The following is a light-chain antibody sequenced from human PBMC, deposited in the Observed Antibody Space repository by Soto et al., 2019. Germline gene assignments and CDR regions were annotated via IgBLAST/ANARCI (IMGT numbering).Light chain of an antibody. CDR1: QSVSSSY. CDR3: QQYGSSPRT. Sequence: EIVLTQSPGTLSLSPGERATLSCRASQSVSSSYLAWYQHKPGQAPRLLIYGASNRATGIPDRFSASGSGTDFTLTISRLEPEDFAVYYCQQYGSSPRTFGQGTRLEIK. V-gene: IGKV3-20*01. CDR2: GAS. J-gene: IGKJ5*01.